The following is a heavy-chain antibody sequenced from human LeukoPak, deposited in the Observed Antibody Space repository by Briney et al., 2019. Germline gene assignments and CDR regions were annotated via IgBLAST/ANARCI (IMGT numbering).Heavy chain of an antibody. D-gene: IGHD4-17*01. V-gene: IGHV4-39*02. CDR3: ARDLRGFDP. CDR1: GGSISSSGYY. J-gene: IGHJ5*02. Sequence: PSETLSLTCTVSGGSISSSGYYWGWIRQPPGKGLEWIGSIYDSGSTYYNPSLKSRVTISVDTSKNQFSLKLSSVTAADTAVYYCARDLRGFDPWGQGTLVTVSS. CDR2: IYDSGST.